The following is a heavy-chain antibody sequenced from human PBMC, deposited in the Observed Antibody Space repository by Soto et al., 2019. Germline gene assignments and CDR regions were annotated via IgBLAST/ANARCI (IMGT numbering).Heavy chain of an antibody. Sequence: QVQLVESGGGVVQPGRSLRLSCAASGFTFSSYAMHWVRQAPGKGLEWVAVISYAGSNKYYADSVKGRFTISRDNSKNTLYLQMNSLRAEDTAVYYCAREYGYYGFDYWGQGTLVTFSS. V-gene: IGHV3-30-3*01. CDR3: AREYGYYGFDY. CDR2: ISYAGSNK. D-gene: IGHD3-10*01. J-gene: IGHJ4*02. CDR1: GFTFSSYA.